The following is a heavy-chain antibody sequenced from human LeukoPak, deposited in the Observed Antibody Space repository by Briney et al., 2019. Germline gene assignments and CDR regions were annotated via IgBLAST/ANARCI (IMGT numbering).Heavy chain of an antibody. J-gene: IGHJ5*02. CDR3: VKEISGASGRRYDP. CDR2: ISHDGKQE. V-gene: IGHV3-30*04. Sequence: GGSLRLPCVASGFTFSSYAMPWVRQAPGKGLEGVAAISHDGKQEYYPDAVKGRFTISRDNSKKTLYLQMNSLREEGTAVFYCVKEISGASGRRYDPSGEGALVTVSS. CDR1: GFTFSSYA.